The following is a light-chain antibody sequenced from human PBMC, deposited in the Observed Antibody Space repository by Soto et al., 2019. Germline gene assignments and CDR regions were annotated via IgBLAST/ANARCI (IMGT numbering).Light chain of an antibody. CDR2: DAS. CDR3: QQFNSYPFLT. Sequence: AIQLTQSPSSLSASVGDRVTITCRASQGISSALAWYQQKPGKAPKLLIYDASSLESGVPSRFSGSGSGTDFTLTISSLQPEDFATYYCQQFNSYPFLTFGGGTKVDNK. CDR1: QGISSA. V-gene: IGKV1-13*02. J-gene: IGKJ4*01.